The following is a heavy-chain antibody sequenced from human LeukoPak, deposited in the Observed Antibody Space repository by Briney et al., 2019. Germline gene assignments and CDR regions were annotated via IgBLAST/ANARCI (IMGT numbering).Heavy chain of an antibody. J-gene: IGHJ4*02. D-gene: IGHD3-10*01. CDR1: GYTFTGYY. CDR2: INPNSGGT. V-gene: IGHV1-2*02. Sequence: ASVKVSCKASGYTFTGYYMHWVRQAPGQGLEWMGWINPNSGGTNHAQKFQGRVTMTRDTSISTAYMELSRLRSDDTAVYYCARSFYGSGSYADYWGQGTLVTVSS. CDR3: ARSFYGSGSYADY.